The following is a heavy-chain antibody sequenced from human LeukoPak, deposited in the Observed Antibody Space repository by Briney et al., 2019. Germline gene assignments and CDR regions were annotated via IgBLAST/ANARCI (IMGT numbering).Heavy chain of an antibody. CDR2: ISGSGSST. CDR1: GFTFSTYD. Sequence: QPGGSLRLSCAASGFTFSTYDMTWVRQAPGKGLEWVSGISGSGSSTFYAESVKGRFTISRENSKKTLYLQMNGLRADDTAVYYCAKEVTYGSGPPGYYGMDVWGQGTTVTVSS. CDR3: AKEVTYGSGPPGYYGMDV. D-gene: IGHD3-10*01. V-gene: IGHV3-23*01. J-gene: IGHJ6*02.